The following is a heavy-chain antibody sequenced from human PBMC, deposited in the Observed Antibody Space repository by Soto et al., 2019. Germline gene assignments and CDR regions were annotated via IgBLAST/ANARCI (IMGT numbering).Heavy chain of an antibody. Sequence: ASVKVSCKASGGTFSSYTISWVRQAPGQGLEWMGRIIPILGIANYAQKFQGRVTITADKSTSTAYMELSSLRSEDTAVYYCARDRHYDILTGPKWFDPWGQGTLVTVSS. CDR2: IIPILGIA. J-gene: IGHJ5*02. CDR3: ARDRHYDILTGPKWFDP. V-gene: IGHV1-69*04. D-gene: IGHD3-9*01. CDR1: GGTFSSYT.